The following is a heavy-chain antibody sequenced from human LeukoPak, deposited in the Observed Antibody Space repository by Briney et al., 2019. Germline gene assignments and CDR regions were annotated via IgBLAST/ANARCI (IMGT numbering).Heavy chain of an antibody. CDR3: ASRELYCSSTTCSAP. D-gene: IGHD2-2*01. CDR1: GFTFSSYS. J-gene: IGHJ5*02. CDR2: ISTSSSYI. V-gene: IGHV3-21*01. Sequence: PGGSLRLSCAASGFTFSSYSMNWVRQAPGKELEWVSSISTSSSYIYYADSVKGRFTISRDNAKNSLYLQMNSLRAEDTAVYYCASRELYCSSTTCSAPWGQGTLVTVSS.